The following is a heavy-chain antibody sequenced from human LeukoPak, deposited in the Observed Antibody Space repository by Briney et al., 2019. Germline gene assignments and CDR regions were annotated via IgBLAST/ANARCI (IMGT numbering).Heavy chain of an antibody. CDR1: GGTFSSYA. V-gene: IGHV1-69*04. D-gene: IGHD4-17*01. J-gene: IGHJ4*02. CDR3: ARVQGATVTTPLNARFEY. Sequence: ASVKVSCKASGGTFSSYAISWVRQAPGQGLEWMGRIIPILGIANYAQKFQGRVTITADKSTSTAYMELSGLRSEDTAVYYCARVQGATVTTPLNARFEYWGQGTLVTVSS. CDR2: IIPILGIA.